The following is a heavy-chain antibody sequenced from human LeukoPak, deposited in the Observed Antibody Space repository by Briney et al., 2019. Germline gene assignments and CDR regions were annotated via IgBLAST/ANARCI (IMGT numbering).Heavy chain of an antibody. Sequence: PSETLSLTCTVSGGSISSYYWSRIRQPPGKGLEWIGYLYHSGTTNYNPSLKSRVTISVDTSKNEFSLKLTSVTAADTAVYYCARLGYNDYVARYFDLWGRGTLVTVSS. V-gene: IGHV4-59*08. CDR1: GGSISSYY. D-gene: IGHD5-24*01. CDR2: LYHSGTT. J-gene: IGHJ2*01. CDR3: ARLGYNDYVARYFDL.